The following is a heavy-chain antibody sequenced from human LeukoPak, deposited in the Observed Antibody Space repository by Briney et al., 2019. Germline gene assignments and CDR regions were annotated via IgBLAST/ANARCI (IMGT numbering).Heavy chain of an antibody. Sequence: ASVKVSCKASGYTFTSYYMHWVRQAPGQGLEWMGIINPSGGSTSYAQKFQGRVTMTRDTSTSTVYMELSSLRSEDTAVYYCARDGNYGSGSYSPYYFDYWGQGTLVTVSP. V-gene: IGHV1-46*01. CDR2: INPSGGST. D-gene: IGHD3-10*01. J-gene: IGHJ4*02. CDR3: ARDGNYGSGSYSPYYFDY. CDR1: GYTFTSYY.